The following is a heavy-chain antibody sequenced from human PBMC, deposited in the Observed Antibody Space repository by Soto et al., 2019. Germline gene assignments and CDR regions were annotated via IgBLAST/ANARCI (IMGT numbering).Heavy chain of an antibody. CDR2: IYYSGRT. CDR3: ARAMRGAVYYYGMDV. CDR1: GGSISSGDYY. Sequence: PSETLSLTCTVSGGSISSGDYYWSWIRQPPGKGLEWIGYIYYSGRTYCNPSLKSRVTISVDTSKYQFSLKLSSVTAADTAVYYCARAMRGAVYYYGMDVWGQGTTVTVSS. V-gene: IGHV4-30-4*01. J-gene: IGHJ6*02. D-gene: IGHD1-26*01.